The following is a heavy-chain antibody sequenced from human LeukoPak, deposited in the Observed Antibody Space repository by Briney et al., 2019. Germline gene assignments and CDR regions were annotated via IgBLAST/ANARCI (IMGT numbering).Heavy chain of an antibody. Sequence: SETLSLTCTVSGGSISSGSYYWSWIRQPAGKGLEWIGRIYTSGSTNYNPSLKSRVTISVDTSKNQFSLKLSSVTAADTAVYYCARIFGLFSPWYFDLWGRGTLVTVSS. CDR3: ARIFGLFSPWYFDL. J-gene: IGHJ2*01. CDR2: IYTSGST. V-gene: IGHV4-61*02. CDR1: GGSISSGSYY. D-gene: IGHD3-3*01.